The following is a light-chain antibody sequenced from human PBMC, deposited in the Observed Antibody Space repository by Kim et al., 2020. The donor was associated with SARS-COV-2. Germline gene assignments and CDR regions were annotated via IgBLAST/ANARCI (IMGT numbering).Light chain of an antibody. Sequence: QTVVTQEPSFSVSPGGTVTLTCGFSSGSVSTSYYPSWYQQTPGQAPRTLIYSTNTRSSWVPDRFSGSILGNKAALTITGAQAEDESDYYCVLYMGGGIVLFGGGTQLTVL. CDR1: SGSVSTSYY. CDR3: VLYMGGGIVL. J-gene: IGLJ2*01. CDR2: STN. V-gene: IGLV8-61*01.